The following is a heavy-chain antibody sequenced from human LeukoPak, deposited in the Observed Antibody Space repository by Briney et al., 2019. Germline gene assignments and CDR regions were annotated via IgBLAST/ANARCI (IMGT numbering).Heavy chain of an antibody. CDR1: GYTFTGYY. CDR2: INPNSGGT. V-gene: IGHV1-2*02. D-gene: IGHD3-22*01. J-gene: IGHJ4*02. CDR3: ARVRYSDSSVLTRKRSYYFDY. Sequence: ASVKVSCKASGYTFTGYYMHWVRQAPGQGLEWMGWINPNSGGTNYAQKFQGRVTMTRDTSIGTAYMELSRLRSDDTAVYYCARVRYSDSSVLTRKRSYYFDYWGQGTLVTVSS.